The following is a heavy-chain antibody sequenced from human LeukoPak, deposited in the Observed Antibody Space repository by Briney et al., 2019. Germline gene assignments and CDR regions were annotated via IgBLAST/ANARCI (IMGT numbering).Heavy chain of an antibody. CDR2: VYYTGST. J-gene: IGHJ5*02. V-gene: IGHV4-59*08. Sequence: SETLSLTCTVSGDSITSYFWSWIRQPPGKGLEWIGYVYYTGSTSYNPSLKSRVTISVDTSKNQFSVRLNSVTAADTAVYYCARAGNTWFDPWGQGTLVTVSS. CDR1: GDSITSYF. CDR3: ARAGNTWFDP.